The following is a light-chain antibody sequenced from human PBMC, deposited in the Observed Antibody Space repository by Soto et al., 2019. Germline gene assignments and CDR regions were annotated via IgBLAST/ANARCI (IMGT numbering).Light chain of an antibody. V-gene: IGKV1-27*01. Sequence: DVQMTQSPSSLSASVGDRVTITCRAGQGINIYLAWSQQKPGKVPKLLIDAASTLQTGVPSRFRGSGSGTDFTLTISSLQPEDVATYYCQKYDRAQLAFGGGTKVEIK. J-gene: IGKJ4*01. CDR2: AAS. CDR3: QKYDRAQLA. CDR1: QGINIY.